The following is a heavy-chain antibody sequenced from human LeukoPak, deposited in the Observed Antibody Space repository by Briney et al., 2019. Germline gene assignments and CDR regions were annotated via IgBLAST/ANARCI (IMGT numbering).Heavy chain of an antibody. V-gene: IGHV4-39*01. CDR2: IYFSGIT. CDR1: GGSISSRSHY. J-gene: IGHJ5*02. CDR3: ARQGSGFDP. Sequence: PSETLSLTCSVSGGSISSRSHYWGWIRQSPGKGLEWIGSIYFSGITYYNPSLKSRVTISVDTSKNQFSLKLTSVTAADTAVYYCARQGSGFDPWGQGTLVIVSS.